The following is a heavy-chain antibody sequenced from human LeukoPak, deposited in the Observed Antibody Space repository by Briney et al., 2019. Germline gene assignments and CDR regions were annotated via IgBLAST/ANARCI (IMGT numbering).Heavy chain of an antibody. CDR3: AKECYISLWVYFFDF. J-gene: IGHJ4*02. CDR1: GFTFNDYA. Sequence: GGSLRLSCATSGFTFNDYAIHWVRQAPGKGLEWVSVISWDGGSKYYAESVEGRFTISRDSSKNYLYLQMNSLRIEDTALYYCAKECYISLWVYFFDFWGQGTLVTVS. V-gene: IGHV3-43*02. CDR2: ISWDGGSK. D-gene: IGHD2-8*01.